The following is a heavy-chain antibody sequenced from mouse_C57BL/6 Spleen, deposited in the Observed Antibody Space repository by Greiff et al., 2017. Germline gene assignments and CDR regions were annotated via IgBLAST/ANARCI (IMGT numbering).Heavy chain of an antibody. D-gene: IGHD1-1*01. J-gene: IGHJ1*03. CDR3: ARSRSGSSYLHFDV. CDR1: GFTFTDYY. V-gene: IGHV7-3*01. CDR2: IRNKANGYTT. Sequence: EVKVVESGGGLVQPGGSLSLSCAASGFTFTDYYMSWVRQPPGKALEWLGFIRNKANGYTTEYSASVKGRFTISRDNSQSILYLQMNALRAEDSATYYCARSRSGSSYLHFDVWGTGTTVTVSS.